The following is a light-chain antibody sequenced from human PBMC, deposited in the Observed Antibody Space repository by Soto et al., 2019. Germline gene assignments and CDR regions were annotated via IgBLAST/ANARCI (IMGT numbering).Light chain of an antibody. CDR2: GAS. J-gene: IGKJ1*01. V-gene: IGKV3-20*01. Sequence: EIVLTQSPGTLSLSPGERATLSCRASQSVSSSYLAWYQQKPGQAPRLLIYGASSRATGIPDRFSGSGSGTDFTLNISRLEPEDFAVYYCQQYGSLWTFGQGTKVDIK. CDR1: QSVSSSY. CDR3: QQYGSLWT.